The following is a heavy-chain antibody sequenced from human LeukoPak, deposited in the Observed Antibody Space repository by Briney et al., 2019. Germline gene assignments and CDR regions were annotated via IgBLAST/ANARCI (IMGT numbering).Heavy chain of an antibody. CDR2: IYPGDSDT. V-gene: IGHV5-51*01. CDR1: GSSFTSYW. Sequence: GESLKISCKGSGSSFTSYWIGWVRQMPGKGLEWMGIIYPGDSDTRYSPSFQGQVTISADKSISTAYLQWSSLKASDTAMYYCARTRSSTSYPYYYYYGMDVWGQGTTVTVSS. D-gene: IGHD2-2*01. CDR3: ARTRSSTSYPYYYYYGMDV. J-gene: IGHJ6*02.